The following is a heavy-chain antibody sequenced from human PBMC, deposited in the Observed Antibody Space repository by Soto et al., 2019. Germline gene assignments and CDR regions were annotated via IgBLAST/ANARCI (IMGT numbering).Heavy chain of an antibody. CDR2: IYWDDDK. D-gene: IGHD2-21*02. CDR3: THRQTYCGGNCYSRFDY. CDR1: GFSLSTSGVG. Sequence: QITLKESGPTLVKPTQTLTLTCTFSGFSLSTSGVGVGWIRQPPGKALEWLALIYWDDDKRYSPSLKSRLTITKDTSKNQVVLTMTNMDPVDTATYYCTHRQTYCGGNCYSRFDYWGQGTLVTVSS. J-gene: IGHJ4*02. V-gene: IGHV2-5*02.